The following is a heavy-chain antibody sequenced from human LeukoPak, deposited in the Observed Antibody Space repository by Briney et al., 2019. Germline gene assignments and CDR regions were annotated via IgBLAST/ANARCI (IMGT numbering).Heavy chain of an antibody. V-gene: IGHV5-51*01. J-gene: IGHJ4*02. D-gene: IGHD3-22*01. CDR1: GYSFTSYW. CDR3: ARTAYYYDSSGYSNRYYFDY. CDR2: IYPGDSDT. Sequence: GESLQISCKGSGYSFTSYWIGWVRQLPGKGLEWMGIIYPGDSDTRYSPSFQGQVTISADKSISTAYLQWSSLKASDTAMYYCARTAYYYDSSGYSNRYYFDYWGQGTLVTVSS.